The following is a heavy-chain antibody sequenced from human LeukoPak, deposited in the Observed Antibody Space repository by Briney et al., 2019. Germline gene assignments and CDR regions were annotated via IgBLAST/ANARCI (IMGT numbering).Heavy chain of an antibody. D-gene: IGHD6-13*01. V-gene: IGHV4-39*01. J-gene: IGHJ4*02. Sequence: PSETLSLTCTVSGGSITSSSHFWAWIRQPPGKGLEWIASIHYTGSTFYSPSLQSRVTISVDTSKNQSSLNLRSVTATDTAVYYCAREEASAGDYWGQGTLVTVSS. CDR3: AREEASAGDY. CDR1: GGSITSSSHF. CDR2: IHYTGST.